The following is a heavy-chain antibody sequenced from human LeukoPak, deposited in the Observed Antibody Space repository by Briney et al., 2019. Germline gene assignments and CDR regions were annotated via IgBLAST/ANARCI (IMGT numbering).Heavy chain of an antibody. CDR1: GFTVSSNY. CDR2: IYSGGST. J-gene: IGHJ3*02. V-gene: IGHV3-53*01. D-gene: IGHD3-3*01. Sequence: GGSLRLSCAASGFTVSSNYMSWVRQAPGKELEWVSVIYSGGSTYYADSVKGRFTISRDNSKNTLYLQMNSLRAEDTAVYYCARGSGLAAFDIWGQGTMVTVSS. CDR3: ARGSGLAAFDI.